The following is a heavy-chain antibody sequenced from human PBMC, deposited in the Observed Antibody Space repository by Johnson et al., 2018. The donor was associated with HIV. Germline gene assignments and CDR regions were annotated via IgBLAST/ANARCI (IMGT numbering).Heavy chain of an antibody. Sequence: QVLLVESGGGVVQPGRSLRLSCAASGFTFSSYAMHWVRQAPGKGLEWVAVISYDGSNKYYADSVKGRFTISRDNSKNTLYLQMNSLRAEDTAVYYCAKGLMPVAGTAAFDIWGQGTMVTVSS. J-gene: IGHJ3*02. V-gene: IGHV3-30-3*01. D-gene: IGHD6-19*01. CDR1: GFTFSSYA. CDR2: ISYDGSNK. CDR3: AKGLMPVAGTAAFDI.